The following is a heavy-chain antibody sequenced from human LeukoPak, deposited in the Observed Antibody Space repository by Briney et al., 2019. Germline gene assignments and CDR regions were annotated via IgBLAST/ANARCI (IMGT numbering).Heavy chain of an antibody. D-gene: IGHD1-26*01. CDR1: GFTFNHAW. CDR2: IKSKTNGGTT. Sequence: PGGSLRLSCAASGFTFNHAWMSWVRQAPGKGLEWVGRIKSKTNGGTTDYAAPVKGRFTISRDDSKNTLYLQMNSLKTEDTAVYYCTWVGARYYFDYWGQGTLVTVSS. J-gene: IGHJ4*02. V-gene: IGHV3-15*01. CDR3: TWVGARYYFDY.